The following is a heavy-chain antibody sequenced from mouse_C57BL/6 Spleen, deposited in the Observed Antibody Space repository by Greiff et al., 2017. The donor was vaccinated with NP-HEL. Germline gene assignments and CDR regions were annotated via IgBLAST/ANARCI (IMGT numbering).Heavy chain of an antibody. CDR3: ARFYYGSEYWYFDV. J-gene: IGHJ1*03. CDR1: GYTFTSYW. CDR2: IHPNSGST. Sequence: QVQLQQPGAELVKPGASVKLSCKASGYTFTSYWMHWVKQRPGQGLEWIGMIHPNSGSTNYNEKFKSKATLTVDKSSSTAYMQLSSLTSEDSAVYYCARFYYGSEYWYFDVWGTGTTVTVSS. D-gene: IGHD1-1*01. V-gene: IGHV1-64*01.